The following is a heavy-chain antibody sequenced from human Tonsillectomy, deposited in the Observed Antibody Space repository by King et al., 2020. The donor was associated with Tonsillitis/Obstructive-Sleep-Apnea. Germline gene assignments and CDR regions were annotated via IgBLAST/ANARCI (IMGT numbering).Heavy chain of an antibody. CDR3: AHRGFKMGTNFFDP. J-gene: IGHJ5*02. CDR2: IYWDDDQ. Sequence: TLKESGPTLVKPTQTLTLTCTISGFSLTTNGVGVGWFRQPPGKALEWLALIYWDDDQRYSPSLKSRLTITKDTSKNQVVLTLTDMDPVDTATYFCAHRGFKMGTNFFDPWGQGTLVTVSS. D-gene: IGHD5-24*01. CDR1: GFSLTTNGVG. V-gene: IGHV2-5*02.